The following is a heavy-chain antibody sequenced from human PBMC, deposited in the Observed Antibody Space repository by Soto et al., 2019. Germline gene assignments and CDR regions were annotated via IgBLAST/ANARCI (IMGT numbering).Heavy chain of an antibody. CDR3: SREYYSSWTH. V-gene: IGHV3-74*01. CDR1: GFTFSTYW. D-gene: IGHD1-26*01. CDR2: ISESGHIT. J-gene: IGHJ1*01. Sequence: EVQLVESGGDLVQPGGSLRLSCAASGFTFSTYWMQWVRQVPGEGLVWVSSISESGHITVYADSVKGRFTISRDNTKNTLYLQMDGLRVEDTAIYYCSREYYSSWTHWGQGTLVTVST.